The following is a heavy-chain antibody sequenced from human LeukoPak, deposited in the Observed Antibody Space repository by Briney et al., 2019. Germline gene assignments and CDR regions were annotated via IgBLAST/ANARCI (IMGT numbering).Heavy chain of an antibody. D-gene: IGHD3-10*01. J-gene: IGHJ4*02. CDR3: AKAGSGESTSADY. V-gene: IGHV3-23*01. CDR1: GFTFSSYA. Sequence: GGSLRLSCAASGFTFSSYAMSWVRQAPGKGLEWVSAISGSGGSTYYADSVKGRFTISRDNSKNTLYLQTNSLRAEDTAVYYCAKAGSGESTSADYWGQGTLVTVSS. CDR2: ISGSGGST.